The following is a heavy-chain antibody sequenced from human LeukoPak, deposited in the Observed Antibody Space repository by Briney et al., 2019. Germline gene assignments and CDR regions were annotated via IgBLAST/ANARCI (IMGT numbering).Heavy chain of an antibody. Sequence: PSETLSLTCTVSGGSISSGGYYWNWVRQAPGKGLEWVSSISSSSSYIYYADSVKGRFTISRDNAKNSLYLQMNSLRAEDTAVYYCASRAVAGPLWGQGTLVTVSS. CDR1: GGSISSGGYY. J-gene: IGHJ4*02. CDR2: ISSSSSYI. D-gene: IGHD6-19*01. V-gene: IGHV3-21*01. CDR3: ASRAVAGPL.